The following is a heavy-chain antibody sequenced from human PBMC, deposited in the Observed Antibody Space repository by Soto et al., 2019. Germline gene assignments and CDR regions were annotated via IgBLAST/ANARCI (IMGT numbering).Heavy chain of an antibody. J-gene: IGHJ5*02. D-gene: IGHD2-15*01. CDR1: GGSISSSNW. V-gene: IGHV4-4*02. Sequence: QVQLQESGPGLVKPSGTLSLTCAVSGGSISSSNWWSWVRQPPGKGLEWIGEIYHSGSTNYNPSLKGRGTISVEKSKNQFSLKLSSVAAADTAVYYCARDLDCSGGSCNWFDPWGQGTLVTVSS. CDR2: IYHSGST. CDR3: ARDLDCSGGSCNWFDP.